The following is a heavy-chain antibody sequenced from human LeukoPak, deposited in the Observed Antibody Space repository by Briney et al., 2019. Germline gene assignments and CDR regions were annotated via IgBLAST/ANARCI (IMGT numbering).Heavy chain of an antibody. CDR1: GFTFSSYS. Sequence: PGGSLRLSCAASGFTFSSYSMNWVRQAPGKGLEWVSSISSSSSYIYYADSVKGRFTISRDNAKNSLYLQMNSLRAEDTAVYYCARDWQWLVKSGNIDYWGQGTLVTVSS. V-gene: IGHV3-21*01. CDR3: ARDWQWLVKSGNIDY. D-gene: IGHD6-19*01. J-gene: IGHJ4*02. CDR2: ISSSSSYI.